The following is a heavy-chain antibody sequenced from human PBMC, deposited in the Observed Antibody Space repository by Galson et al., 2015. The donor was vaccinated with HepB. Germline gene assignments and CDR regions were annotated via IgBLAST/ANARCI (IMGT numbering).Heavy chain of an antibody. CDR3: ARDRCSSTSCYRSYYYGMDV. J-gene: IGHJ6*02. CDR1: GFTFSSYR. V-gene: IGHV3-7*03. Sequence: SLRLSCAASGFTFSSYRMSWVRQAPGKRLEWVANIKQDGSEKYYVDSVKGRFTISRDNAKNSLYLQMNSLRAEDTAVYYCARDRCSSTSCYRSYYYGMDVWGQGTTVTVSS. CDR2: IKQDGSEK. D-gene: IGHD2-2*02.